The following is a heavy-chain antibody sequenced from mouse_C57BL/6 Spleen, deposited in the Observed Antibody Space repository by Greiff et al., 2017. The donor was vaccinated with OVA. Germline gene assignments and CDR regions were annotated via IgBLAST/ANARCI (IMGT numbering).Heavy chain of an antibody. CDR1: GFTFSSYA. Sequence: EVKVEESGEGLVKPGGSLKLSCAASGFTFSSYAMSWVRQTPEKRLEWVAYISSGGDYLYYADTVKGRFTISRDNARNTLYLQMSSLKSEDTAMYYCTRKGDGYYDYWGQGTTLTVSS. V-gene: IGHV5-9-1*02. J-gene: IGHJ2*01. D-gene: IGHD2-3*01. CDR3: TRKGDGYYDY. CDR2: ISSGGDYL.